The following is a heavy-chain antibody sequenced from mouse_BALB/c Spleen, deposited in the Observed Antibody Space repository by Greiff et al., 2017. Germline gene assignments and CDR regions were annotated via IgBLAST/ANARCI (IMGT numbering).Heavy chain of an antibody. D-gene: IGHD2-2*01. CDR1: GYTFTSYT. V-gene: IGHV1-4*02. Sequence: QVQLQQSAAELARPGASVKMSCKASGYTFTSYTMHWVKQRPGQGLEWIGYINPSSGYTEYNQKFKDKTTLTADKSSSTAYMQLSSLTSEDSAVYYCARSAYGYPFAYWGQGTLVTVSA. J-gene: IGHJ3*01. CDR3: ARSAYGYPFAY. CDR2: INPSSGYT.